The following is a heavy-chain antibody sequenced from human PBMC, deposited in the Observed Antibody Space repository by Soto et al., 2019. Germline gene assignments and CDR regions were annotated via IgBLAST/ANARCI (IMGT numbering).Heavy chain of an antibody. J-gene: IGHJ6*02. D-gene: IGHD2-2*01. V-gene: IGHV4-30-2*06. CDR3: ARDSYAMSSFALDV. CDR1: GDSISSGGFP. CDR2: VYRTGAT. Sequence: QLQLQESGSGLVETAQTLSLTCIVSGDSISSGGFPWTWIRQSTGKGLEWIGYVYRTGATSYNPSLESRASISVDTSRNQFSLKLMSVTPADSAVDFCARDSYAMSSFALDVWGRGTAVTVSS.